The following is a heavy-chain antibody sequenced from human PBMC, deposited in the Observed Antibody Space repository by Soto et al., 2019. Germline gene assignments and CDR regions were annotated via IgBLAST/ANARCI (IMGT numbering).Heavy chain of an antibody. Sequence: PSETLSLTCAVSGYSISSSNWWGWIRQPPGKGLEWIGYIYYSGSTYYNPSLKSRVTMSVDTSKNQFSLKLSSVTAVDTAVYYCASAILGTGYYFDYWGQGTLVTVSS. J-gene: IGHJ4*02. CDR1: GYSISSSNW. CDR3: ASAILGTGYYFDY. D-gene: IGHD2-2*01. V-gene: IGHV4-28*01. CDR2: IYYSGST.